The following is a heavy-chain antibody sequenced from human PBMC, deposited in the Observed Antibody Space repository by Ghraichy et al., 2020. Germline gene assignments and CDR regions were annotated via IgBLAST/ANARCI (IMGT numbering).Heavy chain of an antibody. D-gene: IGHD2-21*01. CDR3: ARDPYCGRVPCRTGTYFDP. J-gene: IGHJ5*02. CDR1: GFIFSSFW. V-gene: IGHV3-74*01. CDR2: ISSDGYVT. Sequence: GESLNISCAASGFIFSSFWMHWLRQAPGKGLVWVSSISSDGYVTDYADSVKGRFSISRDNAENTLYLQMNSLSAEDTALYYCARDPYCGRVPCRTGTYFDPWGQGTLVTVSS.